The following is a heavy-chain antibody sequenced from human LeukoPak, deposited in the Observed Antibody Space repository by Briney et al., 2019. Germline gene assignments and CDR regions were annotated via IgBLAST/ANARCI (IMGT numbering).Heavy chain of an antibody. CDR1: GGSFSGYY. J-gene: IGHJ5*02. D-gene: IGHD5-18*01. V-gene: IGHV4-34*01. CDR2: INHSGST. Sequence: SSETLSLTCAVYGGSFSGYYWSWIRQPPGKGLEWIGEINHSGSTNYNPSLKSRVTISVDTSKNQFSLKLSSVTAADTAVYYCARGRLDTAIAGWGSGFDPWGQGTLVTVSS. CDR3: ARGRLDTAIAGWGSGFDP.